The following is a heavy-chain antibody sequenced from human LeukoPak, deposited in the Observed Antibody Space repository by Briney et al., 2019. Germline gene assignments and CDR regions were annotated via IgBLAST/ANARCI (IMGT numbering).Heavy chain of an antibody. CDR1: GFTLTNYW. D-gene: IGHD3-10*01. V-gene: IGHV3-7*01. J-gene: IGHJ4*02. Sequence: GEALILSCSASGFTLTNYWMNGVRQAPGKGVDGVDHIKHGGSQIYYVDSVKGRLTISRDNAKSSLYLQMNSLRAEDPALYYCTRSPEGRPIDYWSQGTLVTVSS. CDR2: IKHGGSQI. CDR3: TRSPEGRPIDY.